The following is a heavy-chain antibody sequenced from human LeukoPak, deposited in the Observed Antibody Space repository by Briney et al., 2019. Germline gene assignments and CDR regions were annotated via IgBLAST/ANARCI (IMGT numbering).Heavy chain of an antibody. CDR3: ARGVVDATPLNYYYYYYIDV. CDR2: IYYTVST. D-gene: IGHD2-15*01. V-gene: IGHV4-59*13. Sequence: SETLSLMCTVSGGSISSYYWRCIRQSPGKGLECIGYIYYTVSTTSKPSLKSRVTMSADTSKTQFSLKLSSVTAADTAVYYSARGVVDATPLNYYYYYYIDVWGKGTTVTVSS. J-gene: IGHJ6*03. CDR1: GGSISSYY.